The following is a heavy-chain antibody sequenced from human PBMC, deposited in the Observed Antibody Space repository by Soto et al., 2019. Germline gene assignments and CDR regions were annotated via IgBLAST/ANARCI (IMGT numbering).Heavy chain of an antibody. CDR2: VKSKNDGGTT. CDR1: GFTFSNAW. J-gene: IGHJ4*01. CDR3: TTDSYITSIIVRFDY. D-gene: IGHD3-22*01. Sequence: EVHLVDSGGGLVKPGGSLRLSCAASGFTFSNAWINWVRQAPGKGLEWVGRVKSKNDGGTTDFAAPVKGRFDISRDDSKNMVYLEMNSLQTEDTAIYYCTTDSYITSIIVRFDYWGHGTLVTVSS. V-gene: IGHV3-15*07.